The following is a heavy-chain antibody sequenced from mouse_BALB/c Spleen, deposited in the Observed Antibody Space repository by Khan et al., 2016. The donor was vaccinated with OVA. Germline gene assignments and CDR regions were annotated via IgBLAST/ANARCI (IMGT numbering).Heavy chain of an antibody. CDR2: INPSNGGT. V-gene: IGHV1S81*02. D-gene: IGHD1-2*01. Sequence: QVQLKQSGAELVKPGASVKLSCKASGYTFTSYYMYWVKQRPGQGLEWIGEINPSNGGTNFNEKFKSKATLTVDNSSSTAYMQLSSLTSEDSAVYYCTRGGYGGFAYWGQGTLVTVSA. J-gene: IGHJ3*01. CDR3: TRGGYGGFAY. CDR1: GYTFTSYY.